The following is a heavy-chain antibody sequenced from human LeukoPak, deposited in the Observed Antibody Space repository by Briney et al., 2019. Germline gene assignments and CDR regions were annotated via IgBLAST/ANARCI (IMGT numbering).Heavy chain of an antibody. CDR2: INPNSGGT. J-gene: IGHJ4*02. CDR1: GYTFTGYY. D-gene: IGHD2-21*02. Sequence: ASVKVSCKASGYTFTGYYMHWVRQAPGQGLEWMGWINPNSGGTNYAQKFQGRVTITTDESTSTAYMELSSLRSEDTAVYYCAITDCGGDCYPDYWGQGTLVTVSS. V-gene: IGHV1-2*02. CDR3: AITDCGGDCYPDY.